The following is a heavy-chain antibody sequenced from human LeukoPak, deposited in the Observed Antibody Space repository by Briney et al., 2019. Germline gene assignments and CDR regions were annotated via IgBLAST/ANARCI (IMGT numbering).Heavy chain of an antibody. V-gene: IGHV3-21*01. J-gene: IGHJ3*02. CDR2: ISSSSSYI. Sequence: NPGGSLRLSCAASGFTFSSYSMNWVRQAPGKGLEWVSSISSSSSYIYYADSVKGRFTISRDNAKNSLYLQMNSLRAEDTAVYYCARASGYTSGWYDDAFDIWGQGTVVTVSS. CDR3: ARASGYTSGWYDDAFDI. CDR1: GFTFSSYS. D-gene: IGHD6-19*01.